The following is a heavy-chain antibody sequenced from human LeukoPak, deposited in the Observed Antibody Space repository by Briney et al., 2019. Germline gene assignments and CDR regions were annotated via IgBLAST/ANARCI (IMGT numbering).Heavy chain of an antibody. D-gene: IGHD3-9*01. Sequence: PSETLSLTCTVSGGSFSSYYWSWIRQPPGKGLEWIGYIYYSGSTNYNPSLKSRVTISVDTSKNQFSLKLSSVTAADTAVYYCARARAYYDILTGYYPGAFDIWGQGTMVTVSS. CDR1: GGSFSSYY. CDR2: IYYSGST. CDR3: ARARAYYDILTGYYPGAFDI. V-gene: IGHV4-59*01. J-gene: IGHJ3*02.